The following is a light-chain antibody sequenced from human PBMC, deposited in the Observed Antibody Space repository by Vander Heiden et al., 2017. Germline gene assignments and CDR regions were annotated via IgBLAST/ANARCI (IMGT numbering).Light chain of an antibody. J-gene: IGKJ1*01. V-gene: IGKV1-39*01. CDR2: AAP. CDR3: QQSYSTLGGT. CDR1: QSISSY. Sequence: DIQMTQSPSSLSASVGDRVTITCRASQSISSYLNWYQQKPGKAPKLLIYAAPSLQSGVPSRFSGSGAGTDFTITISSLQPEDVATYYCQQSYSTLGGTFGQGTKVEIK.